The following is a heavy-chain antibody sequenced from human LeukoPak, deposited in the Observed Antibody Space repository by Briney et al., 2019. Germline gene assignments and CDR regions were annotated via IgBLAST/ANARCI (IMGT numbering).Heavy chain of an antibody. CDR2: ISSSGSTI. Sequence: QSGGSLRLSCAASEFTFSSYEMNWVRQAPGKGLEWVSYISSSGSTIYYADSVKGRFTISRDNAKNSLYLQMNSLRAEDTAVYYCARTYYDILTGYNPYFDYWGQGTLVTVSS. D-gene: IGHD3-9*01. CDR3: ARTYYDILTGYNPYFDY. V-gene: IGHV3-48*03. J-gene: IGHJ4*02. CDR1: EFTFSSYE.